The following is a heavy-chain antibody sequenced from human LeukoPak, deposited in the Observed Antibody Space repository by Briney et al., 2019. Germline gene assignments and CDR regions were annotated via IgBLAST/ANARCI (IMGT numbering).Heavy chain of an antibody. J-gene: IGHJ4*02. V-gene: IGHV1-8*03. Sequence: ASVKVSCKASGYTFTSYDINWVRQATGQGLECMGRMNPNSGNTGYAQKFQGRVTITMNTSISTAYMELSSLRSEDTAVYYCARGGYYDRSGYHAPVDYWGQGTLVTVSS. CDR3: ARGGYYDRSGYHAPVDY. CDR2: MNPNSGNT. CDR1: GYTFTSYD. D-gene: IGHD3-22*01.